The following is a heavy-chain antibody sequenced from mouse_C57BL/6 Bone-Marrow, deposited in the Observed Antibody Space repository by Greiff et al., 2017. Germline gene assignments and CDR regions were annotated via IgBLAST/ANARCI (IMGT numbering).Heavy chain of an antibody. J-gene: IGHJ3*01. D-gene: IGHD2-3*01. CDR2: IDPSDSYT. Sequence: QVQLQQPGAELVMPGASVKLSCKASGYTFTSYWMHWVKQRPGQGLEWIGEIDPSDSYTNYNQKLKGKSTLTVDKSSSTAYMQLSSLTSEDSAVYYCARNDGYYGFAYWGQGTLVTVSA. V-gene: IGHV1-69*01. CDR3: ARNDGYYGFAY. CDR1: GYTFTSYW.